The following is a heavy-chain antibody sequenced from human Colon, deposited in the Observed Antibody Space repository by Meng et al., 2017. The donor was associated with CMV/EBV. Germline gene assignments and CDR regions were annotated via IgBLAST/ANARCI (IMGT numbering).Heavy chain of an antibody. J-gene: IGHJ6*02. V-gene: IGHV3-7*01. Sequence: GGSLRLSCAASGFSVTSNYMNWVRQAPGKGLEWVANMNQDGSETYYVDSVRGRFTISRDNAKNSLYLQMNNLRVEDTAVYSCARIVAYGNSHYGMDVWGQGTTVTVSS. D-gene: IGHD2-21*01. CDR3: ARIVAYGNSHYGMDV. CDR2: MNQDGSET. CDR1: GFSVTSNY.